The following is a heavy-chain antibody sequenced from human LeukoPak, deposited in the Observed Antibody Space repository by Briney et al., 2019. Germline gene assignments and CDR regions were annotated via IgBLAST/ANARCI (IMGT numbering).Heavy chain of an antibody. D-gene: IGHD3-22*01. Sequence: AETLSLTCTVSGGSISSYYWSWIRQPAGKGLEWIGRIYTSGSTNYNPSLKSRVTMSVDTSKNQFSLKLSSVTAADTAVYYCARDRGYYYDSSGYYDWFDPWGRGTRDGVSS. CDR1: GGSISSYY. CDR2: IYTSGST. CDR3: ARDRGYYYDSSGYYDWFDP. V-gene: IGHV4-4*07. J-gene: IGHJ5*02.